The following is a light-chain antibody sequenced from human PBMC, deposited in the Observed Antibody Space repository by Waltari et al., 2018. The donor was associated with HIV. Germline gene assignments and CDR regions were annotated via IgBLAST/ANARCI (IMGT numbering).Light chain of an antibody. Sequence: EIVLTQSPGTLSLSPGERATLPCRASQSVSNSYLAWYQQRPGQAPRLLIDTASSRATGIPDRFSGSGSGTDFTLTISRLEPEDFAVYYCQQYGSSQSFGGGTKVEIK. CDR3: QQYGSSQS. CDR1: QSVSNSY. V-gene: IGKV3-20*01. J-gene: IGKJ4*01. CDR2: TAS.